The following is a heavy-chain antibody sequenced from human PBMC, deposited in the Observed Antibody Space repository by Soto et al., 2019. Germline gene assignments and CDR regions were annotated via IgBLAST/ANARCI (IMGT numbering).Heavy chain of an antibody. D-gene: IGHD6-19*01. V-gene: IGHV3-48*01. CDR2: ISSSSSTI. Sequence: EVQLVESGGGLVQPGGSLRLSCAASGFTFSSYSMNWVRQAPGKGLEWVSYISSSSSTIYYADSVKGRFTISRDNAKNSLYLQMNSLRAEDTAVYYCARRSLPRDSSAWGQHWGQGTLVTVSS. CDR1: GFTFSSYS. J-gene: IGHJ1*01. CDR3: ARRSLPRDSSAWGQH.